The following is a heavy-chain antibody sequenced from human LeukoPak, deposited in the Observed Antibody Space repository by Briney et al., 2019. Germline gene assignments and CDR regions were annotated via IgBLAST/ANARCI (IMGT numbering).Heavy chain of an antibody. CDR3: SSTDWGYFQH. CDR2: IRSKANSYAT. D-gene: IGHD7-27*01. V-gene: IGHV3-73*01. Sequence: GGSLKLSCAASGFTFSGSAMHWVRQASGKGLEWVGRIRSKANSYATAYAESVRGRFTISRDDSKNTAYLQMNSLKTEDTAVYYCSSTDWGYFQHWGQGTLVTVSS. CDR1: GFTFSGSA. J-gene: IGHJ1*01.